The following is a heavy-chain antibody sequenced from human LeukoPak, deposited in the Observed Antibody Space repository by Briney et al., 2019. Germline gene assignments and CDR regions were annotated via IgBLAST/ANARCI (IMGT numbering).Heavy chain of an antibody. CDR3: ASPSSGYYGYFQH. D-gene: IGHD3-22*01. Sequence: GASAKVSCKASGYTFTSYYMHWARQAPGQGLEWMGIINPSGGSTSYAQKFQGRVTMTRDTSTSTVYMELSSLRSEDTAVYYCASPSSGYYGYFQHWGQGTLVTVSS. V-gene: IGHV1-46*01. CDR1: GYTFTSYY. CDR2: INPSGGST. J-gene: IGHJ1*01.